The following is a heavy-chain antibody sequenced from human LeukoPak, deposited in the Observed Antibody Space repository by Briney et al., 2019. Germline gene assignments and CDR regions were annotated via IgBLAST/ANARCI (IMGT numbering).Heavy chain of an antibody. CDR1: SYTFTSYG. J-gene: IGHJ4*02. V-gene: IGHV1-18*01. CDR3: ARDSTVVSFKDY. D-gene: IGHD2-21*01. Sequence: ASVKVSCKASSYTFTSYGISWVRQAPGQGLEWMGWISAYNGNTNYAQKPQGRVTMTTDTSTSTAYMELRSLRSDDTAVYYCARDSTVVSFKDYWGQGTLVTVSS. CDR2: ISAYNGNT.